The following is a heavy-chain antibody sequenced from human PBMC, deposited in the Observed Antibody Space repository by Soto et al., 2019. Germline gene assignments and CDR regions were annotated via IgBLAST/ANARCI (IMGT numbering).Heavy chain of an antibody. CDR2: ISSSSSTI. J-gene: IGHJ5*02. V-gene: IGHV3-48*01. CDR1: GFTFSSYS. CDR3: ASGGMYYDFWSGYSQNNWFDP. D-gene: IGHD3-3*01. Sequence: GGSLRLSCAASGFTFSSYSMNWVRQAPGKGLEWVSYISSSSSTIYYADSVKGRFTISRDNAKNSLYLQMNSLRAEDTAVYYCASGGMYYDFWSGYSQNNWFDPWGQGTLVTVSS.